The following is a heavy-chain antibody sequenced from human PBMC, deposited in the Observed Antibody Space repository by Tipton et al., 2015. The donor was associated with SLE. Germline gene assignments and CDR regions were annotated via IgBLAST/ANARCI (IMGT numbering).Heavy chain of an antibody. CDR2: ISSSGSTI. CDR3: ARDGSDWELRDIDY. J-gene: IGHJ4*02. V-gene: IGHV3-48*03. D-gene: IGHD2-21*02. CDR1: GFTFSSYE. Sequence: SLRLSCAASGFTFSSYEMNWVRQAPGKGLEWVSYISSSGSTIYYADSVKGRFTISRDNAKNSLYLQMNSMRAEDTAVYYCARDGSDWELRDIDYWGQGTKVTVSS.